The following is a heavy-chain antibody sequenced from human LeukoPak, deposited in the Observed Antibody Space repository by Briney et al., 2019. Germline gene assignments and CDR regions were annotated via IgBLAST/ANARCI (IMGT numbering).Heavy chain of an antibody. J-gene: IGHJ4*02. CDR2: IYYSGST. Sequence: SETLSLTCTVSGGSISSYYWSWIRQPPGKGLEWIGYIYYSGSTNYNPSLKSRVTISVDTSKNQFSLKLSSVTAADTAVYYCARDLADSSSWLALDYRGQGTLVTVSS. CDR3: ARDLADSSSWLALDY. D-gene: IGHD6-13*01. V-gene: IGHV4-59*01. CDR1: GGSISSYY.